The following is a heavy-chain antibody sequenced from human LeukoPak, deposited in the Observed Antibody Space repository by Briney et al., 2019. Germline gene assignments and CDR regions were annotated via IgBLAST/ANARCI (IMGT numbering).Heavy chain of an antibody. CDR2: INAGNGNT. J-gene: IGHJ4*02. CDR1: GYTFTSYA. V-gene: IGHV1-3*01. D-gene: IGHD2-2*01. CDR3: ARDSRRIVVVPAAIGMLGY. Sequence: ASVKVSCKASGYTFTSYAMHWVRQAPGQRLEWMGWINAGNGNTKYSQKFQGRVTITRDTSASTAYMELSGLRSEDTAVYYCARDSRRIVVVPAAIGMLGYWGQGTLVTVSS.